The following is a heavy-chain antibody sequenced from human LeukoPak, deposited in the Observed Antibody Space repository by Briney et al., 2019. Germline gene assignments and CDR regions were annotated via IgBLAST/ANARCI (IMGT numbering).Heavy chain of an antibody. CDR1: GFTFSSYA. CDR3: ARGSSTSCYD. D-gene: IGHD2-2*01. Sequence: PGGSLRLSCAASGFTFSSYAMSWVRQAPGKGLEWVSDISGSGAYTYYADSVRGRFTVSRDKSKNTLYLQMNSLRAEDTAVYYCARGSSTSCYDWGQGTLVTVSS. J-gene: IGHJ4*02. V-gene: IGHV3-23*01. CDR2: ISGSGAYT.